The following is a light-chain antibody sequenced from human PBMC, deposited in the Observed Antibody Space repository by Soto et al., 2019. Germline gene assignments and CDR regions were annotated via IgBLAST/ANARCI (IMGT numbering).Light chain of an antibody. CDR3: QQLFSYPLFT. Sequence: DIQLTQSPSFLSASVGDRVTITCRASQGISSYLAWYQQKPGKAPKLLIYAASTLQSGVTSRFSGSGSGTEFTLTISSLQPEDFASYYCQQLFSYPLFTFGPGTKVDIK. V-gene: IGKV1-9*01. J-gene: IGKJ3*01. CDR1: QGISSY. CDR2: AAS.